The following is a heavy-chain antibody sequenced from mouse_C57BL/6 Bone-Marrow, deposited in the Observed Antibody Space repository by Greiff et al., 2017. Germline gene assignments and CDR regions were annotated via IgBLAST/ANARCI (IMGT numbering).Heavy chain of an antibody. Sequence: EVQLQESGPGLVKPSQSLSLTCSVTGYSITSGYYWNWIRQFPGNKLEWMGYISYDGSNNYNPSLKNRISITRDTSKNQFFMKLNSVTTEDTATYYCARLWLLWYFDGWGTGTTVTVSS. J-gene: IGHJ1*03. D-gene: IGHD2-2*01. CDR2: ISYDGSN. CDR3: ARLWLLWYFDG. V-gene: IGHV3-6*01. CDR1: GYSITSGYY.